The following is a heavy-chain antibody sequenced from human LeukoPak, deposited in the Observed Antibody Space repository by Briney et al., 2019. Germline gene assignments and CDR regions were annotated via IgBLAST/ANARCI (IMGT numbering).Heavy chain of an antibody. CDR1: GYTFTGYY. J-gene: IGHJ4*02. D-gene: IGHD1-26*01. Sequence: GASVKVSCKASGYTFTGYYMHWVRQAPGQGLEWMGWINPNSGGTNYAQKFQGRVTMTRDTSISTAYMELSRLGSDDTAVYYCEVNSGSYSTFDYWGQGTLVTVSS. CDR2: INPNSGGT. V-gene: IGHV1-2*02. CDR3: EVNSGSYSTFDY.